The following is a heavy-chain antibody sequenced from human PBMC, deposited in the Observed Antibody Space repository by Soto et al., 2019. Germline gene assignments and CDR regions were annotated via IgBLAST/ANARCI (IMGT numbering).Heavy chain of an antibody. CDR3: SKLVGATVVSDY. Sequence: GGALRLSCSASSFNFRNYVMSLVRQSPGKGLEWVSAISGSGGVSTYYADSVKGRFTISRDNSKNTLFLQMSSLRAEDTAVYYCSKLVGATVVSDYWGQGTLVTVSS. CDR2: ISGSGGVST. D-gene: IGHD1-26*01. V-gene: IGHV3-23*01. J-gene: IGHJ4*02. CDR1: SFNFRNYV.